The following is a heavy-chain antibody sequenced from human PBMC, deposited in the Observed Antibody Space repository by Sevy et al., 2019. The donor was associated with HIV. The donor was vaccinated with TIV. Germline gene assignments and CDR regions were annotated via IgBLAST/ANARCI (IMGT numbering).Heavy chain of an antibody. CDR3: ARDKNSAMFTPFDF. D-gene: IGHD5-18*01. J-gene: IGHJ4*02. CDR1: GFTVSNYW. Sequence: GSLRLSCVASGFTVSNYWMNWVRQAPGMGLEWVAKIKEDGKETYYVDSGKGRFTISRDNAKNSLYLQMTRLRAEDTAVYDCARDKNSAMFTPFDFWGQGTLVTVSS. CDR2: IKEDGKET. V-gene: IGHV3-7*03.